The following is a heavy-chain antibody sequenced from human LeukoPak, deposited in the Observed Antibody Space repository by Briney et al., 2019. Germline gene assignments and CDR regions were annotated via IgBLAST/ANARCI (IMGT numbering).Heavy chain of an antibody. V-gene: IGHV4-59*01. CDR2: IYSSGST. J-gene: IGHJ4*02. CDR1: GGSISNYH. D-gene: IGHD4-23*01. CDR3: ARDPNYGGSVYYLDY. Sequence: SETLSLTCTVSGGSISNYHWSWIRQPPGKGLEWIGYIYSSGSTNYHPSLKSRVTMSVDTSKKQCSLKLTSVTAADTAVYYCARDPNYGGSVYYLDYWGQGTLVTVSS.